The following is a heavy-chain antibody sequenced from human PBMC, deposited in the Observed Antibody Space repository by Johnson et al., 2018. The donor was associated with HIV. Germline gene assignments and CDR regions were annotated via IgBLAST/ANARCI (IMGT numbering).Heavy chain of an antibody. CDR1: GFTFSSYG. CDR2: LWYDGSTK. Sequence: QVQLVESGGGVVQPGRSLRLSCAASGFTFSSYGMHWVRQAPGKGLEWVAVLWYDGSTKYYADSVTGRFTISIDNSKNTLYLQMNSRRAEDPALYYCAKTYYDFWSGYFGAFDIWGQGTMVTVSS. D-gene: IGHD3-3*01. V-gene: IGHV3-33*06. J-gene: IGHJ3*02. CDR3: AKTYYDFWSGYFGAFDI.